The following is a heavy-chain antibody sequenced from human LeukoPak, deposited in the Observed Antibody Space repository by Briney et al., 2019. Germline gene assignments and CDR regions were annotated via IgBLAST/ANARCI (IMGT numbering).Heavy chain of an antibody. Sequence: SETLSLTCTVSGYSITSGYYWGWIRQPPGKGLEWIGSIYHSGSTYYNPSLESRVTISVDTSKNQFSLKLSSVTAADTAVYYCSRGDPRRITTLTTIDYWGQGTLVTVSS. CDR1: GYSITSGYY. J-gene: IGHJ4*02. CDR3: SRGDPRRITTLTTIDY. D-gene: IGHD4-17*01. CDR2: IYHSGST. V-gene: IGHV4-38-2*02.